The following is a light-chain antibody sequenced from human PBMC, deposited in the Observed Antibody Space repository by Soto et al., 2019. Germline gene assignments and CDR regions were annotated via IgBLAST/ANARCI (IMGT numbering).Light chain of an antibody. CDR3: QQRSNWPPT. CDR2: DAS. V-gene: IGKV3-11*01. J-gene: IGKJ5*01. Sequence: EIVLTQSPATLSLSPGERATLSCRASQSVISSLVWYQHKPGQAPRLLIYDASNRATGIPARFSGGGSGTDFTLTISRLEPEDFAVYYCQQRSNWPPTFGQGTRLEIK. CDR1: QSVISS.